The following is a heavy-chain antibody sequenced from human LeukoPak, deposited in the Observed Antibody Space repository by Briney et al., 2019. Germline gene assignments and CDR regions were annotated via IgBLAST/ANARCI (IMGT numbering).Heavy chain of an antibody. J-gene: IGHJ4*02. CDR1: GFTFDDYA. Sequence: GGSLRLSCAASGFTFDDYAMHWVRQAPGKGLEWVSGISWNSGSIGYADSVKGRFTISRDNAKNSLYLQMNSLRAEDTAVYYCARGRQLGSLGYWGQGTLVTVSS. CDR3: ARGRQLGSLGY. V-gene: IGHV3-9*01. CDR2: ISWNSGSI. D-gene: IGHD3-16*01.